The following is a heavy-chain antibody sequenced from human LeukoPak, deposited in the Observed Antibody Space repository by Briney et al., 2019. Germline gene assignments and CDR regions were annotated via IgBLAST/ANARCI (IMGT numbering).Heavy chain of an antibody. D-gene: IGHD3-16*01. J-gene: IGHJ5*02. V-gene: IGHV1-8*01. CDR3: ARAENPRYLGGFDP. Sequence: GASVKVSCKASGYTFTSYDFNWVRQATGQRPEWMGWMSPNSGDTGYAQKFQDRVTMTRNTSISTAYMELSSLRSEDTAVYYCARAENPRYLGGFDPWGQGTLVTVSS. CDR1: GYTFTSYD. CDR2: MSPNSGDT.